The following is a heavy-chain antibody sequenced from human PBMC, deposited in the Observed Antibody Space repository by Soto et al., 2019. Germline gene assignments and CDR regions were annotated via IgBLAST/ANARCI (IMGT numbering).Heavy chain of an antibody. J-gene: IGHJ5*02. CDR1: GGSISSGGYY. Sequence: QVQLQESGPGLVKPSQTLSLTCTVSGGSISSGGYYWSWIRQHPGKGLEWIGYIYYSGSTYYNPSLKSRVTISVDPSKNQFSLKLSSVTAADTAVYYCARTYRIAAAGMTPHNWFDPWGQGTLVTVSS. CDR3: ARTYRIAAAGMTPHNWFDP. D-gene: IGHD6-13*01. CDR2: IYYSGST. V-gene: IGHV4-31*03.